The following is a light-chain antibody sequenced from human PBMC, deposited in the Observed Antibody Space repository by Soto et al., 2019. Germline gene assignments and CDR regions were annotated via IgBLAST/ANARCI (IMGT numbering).Light chain of an antibody. V-gene: IGKV1-9*01. CDR3: QQLNSSPIT. CDR2: AAS. CDR1: HGISSY. J-gene: IGKJ5*01. Sequence: DLQLTQSPSFLSASVGDRVTITCRASHGISSYLAWYQQKPGKAPKLLIYAASTLHSGVPSRFSGSGSGTEFTLTISSLQPEDFATYYCQQLNSSPITFGQGTRLEIK.